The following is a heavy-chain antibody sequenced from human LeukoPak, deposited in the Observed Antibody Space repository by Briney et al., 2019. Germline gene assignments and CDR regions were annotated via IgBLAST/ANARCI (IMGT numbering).Heavy chain of an antibody. V-gene: IGHV4-39*07. J-gene: IGHJ4*02. CDR1: GGSISSGGYY. CDR2: INHSGST. D-gene: IGHD6-13*01. Sequence: SETLSLTCTVSGGSISSGGYYWSWIRQPPGKGLEWIGEINHSGSTNYNPSLKSRVTISVDRSKNQFSLKLSSVTAADTAVYYCARVSTQYSSSWYGSRDYWGQGTLVTVSS. CDR3: ARVSTQYSSSWYGSRDY.